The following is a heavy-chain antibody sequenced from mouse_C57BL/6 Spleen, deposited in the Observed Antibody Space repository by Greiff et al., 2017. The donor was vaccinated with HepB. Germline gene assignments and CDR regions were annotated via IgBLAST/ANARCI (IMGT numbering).Heavy chain of an antibody. D-gene: IGHD1-1*01. J-gene: IGHJ1*03. CDR3: ARWGGSSYWYFDV. Sequence: GQLQQPGAELVMPGASVRLSCKASGYTFTSYWMHWVKQRPGQGLEWIGEIDPSDSYTNYNQKFKGKSTLTVDKSSSTAYMQLSSLTSEDSAVYYCARWGGSSYWYFDVWGTGTTVTVSS. CDR2: IDPSDSYT. CDR1: GYTFTSYW. V-gene: IGHV1-69*01.